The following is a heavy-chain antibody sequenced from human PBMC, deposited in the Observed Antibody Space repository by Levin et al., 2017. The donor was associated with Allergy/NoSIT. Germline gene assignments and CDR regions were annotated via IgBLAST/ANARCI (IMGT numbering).Heavy chain of an antibody. Sequence: LSLTCAASGFSVSSNYMSWVRQAPGKGLEWVSVIYSDGSTYYADYVKGRFTISRDNSKNTLYLQMNSLRAEDTAVYYCATSGWYDYWGQGTLVTVSS. D-gene: IGHD6-19*01. J-gene: IGHJ4*02. CDR1: GFSVSSNY. CDR3: ATSGWYDY. CDR2: IYSDGST. V-gene: IGHV3-53*01.